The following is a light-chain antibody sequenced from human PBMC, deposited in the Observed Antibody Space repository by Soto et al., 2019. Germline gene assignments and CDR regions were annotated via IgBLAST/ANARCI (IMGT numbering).Light chain of an antibody. CDR1: QSISYY. Sequence: DIQFTQSPSFLSASVGDRVPITCRASQSISYYLNWYQQKPGKAPKRLIYAASSLQSGVPSRFSGSGSGTEFTLTISSLQPEDFATYYCQQLNSYPWTFGQGTKVDIK. V-gene: IGKV1-9*01. J-gene: IGKJ1*01. CDR2: AAS. CDR3: QQLNSYPWT.